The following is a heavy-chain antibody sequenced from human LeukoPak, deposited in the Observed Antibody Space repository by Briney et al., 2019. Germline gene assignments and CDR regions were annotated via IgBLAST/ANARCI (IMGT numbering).Heavy chain of an antibody. V-gene: IGHV3-33*01. Sequence: PGGSLRLSCTASGFTFSSYGMHWVRQAPGRGLEWVAAIQYDGSIEYYADSVKGRFTISRDQSKNTLFLQVNSLRAEDTAVYYCARGYLFESRFDYWGQGTLVTVSS. CDR1: GFTFSSYG. CDR2: IQYDGSIE. J-gene: IGHJ4*02. CDR3: ARGYLFESRFDY. D-gene: IGHD3-16*02.